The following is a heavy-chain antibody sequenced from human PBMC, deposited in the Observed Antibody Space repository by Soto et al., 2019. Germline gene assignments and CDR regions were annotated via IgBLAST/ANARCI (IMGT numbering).Heavy chain of an antibody. D-gene: IGHD6-13*01. CDR1: GFTFSAFG. CDR3: AKTQQLSYYYYYGMDV. V-gene: IGHV3-30*18. J-gene: IGHJ6*02. CDR2: ISYDGILK. Sequence: GGSLRLSCEASGFTFSAFGMHWVRQAPGKGLEWVAIISYDGILKYYADSVKGRFTISRDNSKNTLYLQMNSLRAEDTAVYYCAKTQQLSYYYYYGMDVWGQGTTVTVSS.